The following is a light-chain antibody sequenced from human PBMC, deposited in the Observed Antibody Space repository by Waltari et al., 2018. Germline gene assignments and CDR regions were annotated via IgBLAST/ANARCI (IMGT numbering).Light chain of an antibody. CDR1: DSDVGAYDF. CDR2: EVS. J-gene: IGLJ1*01. Sequence: QSALTQPASLSGSPGQSITISCSGTDSDVGAYDFVSWNQQHPGKAPHLIIYEVSNRPSGISNRFSASKSGNTASLTISGLQAEDEADYYCSSYTTSSAPGVFGTGT. V-gene: IGLV2-14*01. CDR3: SSYTTSSAPGV.